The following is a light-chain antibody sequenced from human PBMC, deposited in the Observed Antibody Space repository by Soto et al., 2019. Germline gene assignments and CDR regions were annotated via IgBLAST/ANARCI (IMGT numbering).Light chain of an antibody. V-gene: IGKV3-11*01. CDR3: QQYYSSPWT. CDR1: QSVKSY. CDR2: DAF. Sequence: EIVVTQSPATLSLSPGERATLSCRASQSVKSYLAWYQQKPGQAPRLLIYDAFNRATGIPARFSGSGYGTDFTLTISSLEPEDFAVYYCQQYYSSPWTFGLGTKVDIK. J-gene: IGKJ1*01.